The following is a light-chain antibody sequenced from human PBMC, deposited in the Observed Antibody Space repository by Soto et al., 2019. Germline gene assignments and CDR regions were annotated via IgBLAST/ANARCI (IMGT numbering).Light chain of an antibody. V-gene: IGKV1-27*01. CDR3: QKYNSASWT. Sequence: IQMTQSPSSLAAAVVGRGTITWRSSQGISNYLAWYQQKPGKAPKLLIYAASTLQSGVPSRFSGSGSGTDFTLTISSLQPEDVATYYCQKYNSASWTFGQGTKVDIK. CDR2: AAS. CDR1: QGISNY. J-gene: IGKJ1*01.